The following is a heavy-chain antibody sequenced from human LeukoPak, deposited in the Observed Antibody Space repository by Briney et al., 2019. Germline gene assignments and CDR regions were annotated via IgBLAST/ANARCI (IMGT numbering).Heavy chain of an antibody. D-gene: IGHD2-2*01. J-gene: IGHJ4*02. CDR2: ISTAITTT. CDR1: GFPFGNNR. Sequence: QPGGSLRLSRVVSGFPFGNNRMGSVRQAPGKGREWVSYISTAITTTYYAESVKGRFSISRDNAKNSLYLQMNSLRVEDTAVYYCARDGGKGYEIDYWGQGTLVTVSS. V-gene: IGHV3-48*01. CDR3: ARDGGKGYEIDY.